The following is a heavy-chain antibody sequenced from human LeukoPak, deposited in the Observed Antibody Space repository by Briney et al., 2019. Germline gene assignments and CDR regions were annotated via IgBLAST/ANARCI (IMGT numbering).Heavy chain of an antibody. CDR2: IYSGGST. V-gene: IGHV3-66*01. CDR1: GFTVSSNY. D-gene: IGHD6-19*01. Sequence: GGSLRLSCAASGFTVSSNYTSWVRQAPGKGLEWVSVIYSGGSTYYADSVKGRFTISRDNSKNTLYLQMNSLRAEDTAVYYCARDSSGGRTYYYYGMDVWGQGTTVTVSS. CDR3: ARDSSGGRTYYYYGMDV. J-gene: IGHJ6*02.